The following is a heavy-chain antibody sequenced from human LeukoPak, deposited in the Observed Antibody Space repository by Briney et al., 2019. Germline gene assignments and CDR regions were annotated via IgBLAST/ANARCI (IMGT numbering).Heavy chain of an antibody. V-gene: IGHV3-30-3*01. J-gene: IGHJ6*02. D-gene: IGHD5-18*01. CDR2: ISYDGSNK. CDR3: ARDPRRGYSYGSDVRYYYYYGMDV. CDR1: GFTFSSYA. Sequence: GGSLRLSCAASGFTFSSYAMHWVRQAPGKGLEWVAVISYDGSNKYYADSVKGRFTISRDNSKNTLYLQMNSLRAEDTAVYYCARDPRRGYSYGSDVRYYYYYGMDVWGQGTTVTVSS.